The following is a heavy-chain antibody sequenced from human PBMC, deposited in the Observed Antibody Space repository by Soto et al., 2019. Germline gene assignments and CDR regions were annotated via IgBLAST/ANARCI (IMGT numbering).Heavy chain of an antibody. CDR3: ARGPNIVPAAISRTNYYYYYGMDV. CDR1: GFTFSSYW. J-gene: IGHJ6*02. D-gene: IGHD2-2*01. Sequence: EVQLVESGGGLVQPGGSLRLSCAASGFTFSSYWMSWVRQAPGKGLEWVANIKQDGSEKYYVDSVKGRFTISRDNAKNSLYLQMNSLRAEDTAVYYCARGPNIVPAAISRTNYYYYYGMDVWGQGTTVTVSS. CDR2: IKQDGSEK. V-gene: IGHV3-7*01.